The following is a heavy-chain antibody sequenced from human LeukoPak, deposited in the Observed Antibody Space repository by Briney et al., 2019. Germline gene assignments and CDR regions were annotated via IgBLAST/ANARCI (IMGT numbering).Heavy chain of an antibody. V-gene: IGHV3-9*03. J-gene: IGHJ3*02. CDR2: ISWNSGSI. CDR3: AKTNYAFDI. CDR1: GFTFDEYA. Sequence: PGGSLRPSCAPSGFTFDEYAMHWVRPAPGKGLEWVSGISWNSGSIAYADSVKGRFTIARDNAKNSLYLQMNSLRAEDIALYYCAKTNYAFDIWGQGTMVTVSS.